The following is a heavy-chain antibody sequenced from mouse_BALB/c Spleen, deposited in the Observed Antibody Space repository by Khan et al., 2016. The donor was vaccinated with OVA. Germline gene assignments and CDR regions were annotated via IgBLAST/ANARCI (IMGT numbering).Heavy chain of an antibody. CDR1: GFSLSSYN. CDR2: LWGGGGT. D-gene: IGHD2-14*01. J-gene: IGHJ4*01. Sequence: QVQLKESGPGLVAPSQSLSITCTVSGFSLSSYNIHWVRQPLGKGLVGWVMLWGGGGTDYNSTFKSRLSISKDNSKSQVFLKMNSLQTDDTAMYYCARAYYRYDGYYAMDYWGQGTSVTVSS. CDR3: ARAYYRYDGYYAMDY. V-gene: IGHV2-6-4*01.